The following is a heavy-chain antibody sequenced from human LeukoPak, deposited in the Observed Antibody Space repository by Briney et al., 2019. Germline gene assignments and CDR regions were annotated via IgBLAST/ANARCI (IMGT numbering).Heavy chain of an antibody. Sequence: SETLSLTCTVSGGSISSSSYYWGWIRQPPGKGLEWIGSVYRSGTTYYDPSFKSRVTISVDTSKNQISLKVRSVTAADTAMYYCARENWVFDYWGQGILVTVSS. CDR1: GGSISSSSYY. D-gene: IGHD7-27*01. V-gene: IGHV4-39*07. CDR2: VYRSGTT. J-gene: IGHJ4*02. CDR3: ARENWVFDY.